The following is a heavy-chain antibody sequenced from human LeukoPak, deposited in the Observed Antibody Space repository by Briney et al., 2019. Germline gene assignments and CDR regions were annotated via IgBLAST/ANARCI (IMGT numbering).Heavy chain of an antibody. CDR3: ARGRYSGSYTLFDY. CDR2: ITTYNGDT. V-gene: IGHV1-18*01. J-gene: IGHJ4*02. D-gene: IGHD1-26*01. Sequence: ASMNVSCKASGYTFTSNVITWVRQAPGQGLEWMGCITTYNGDTNYAQKFQGRVTMTTDTSTSTAYMELRSLRSDDTAMYYCARGRYSGSYTLFDYWGQAILVTVSS. CDR1: GYTFTSNV.